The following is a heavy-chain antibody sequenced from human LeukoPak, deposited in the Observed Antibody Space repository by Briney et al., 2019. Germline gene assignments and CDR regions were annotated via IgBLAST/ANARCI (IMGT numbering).Heavy chain of an antibody. Sequence: PGGSLRLSCAASGFTFRRYGIHWVRQAPGKGLEWVAFIRYDGSNKYYADSVKGRFTISRDNSENTLYLQVNSPRPEDTAVYWGAKDGIAMAGGGGDYMDAWGKGTTVTVSS. V-gene: IGHV3-30*02. J-gene: IGHJ6*03. CDR2: IRYDGSNK. CDR3: AKDGIAMAGGGGDYMDA. CDR1: GFTFRRYG. D-gene: IGHD6-19*01.